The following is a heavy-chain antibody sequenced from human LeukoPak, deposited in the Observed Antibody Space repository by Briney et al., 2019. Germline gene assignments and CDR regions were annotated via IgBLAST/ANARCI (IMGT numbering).Heavy chain of an antibody. CDR3: ARHSGPYSSSWFDY. V-gene: IGHV4-39*01. CDR2: IYYSGST. J-gene: IGHJ4*02. Sequence: PSGTLSLTCSVSGGSVSSSSYDWGWIRQPPGKGLEWIGSIYYSGSTYYNPSLKSRVTISVDTSKNQFSLKLSSVTAADTAVYYCARHSGPYSSSWFDYWGQGTLVTVSS. CDR1: GGSVSSSSYD. D-gene: IGHD6-13*01.